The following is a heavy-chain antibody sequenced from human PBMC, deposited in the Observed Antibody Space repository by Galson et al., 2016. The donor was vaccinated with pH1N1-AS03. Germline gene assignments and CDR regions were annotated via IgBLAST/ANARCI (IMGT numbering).Heavy chain of an antibody. J-gene: IGHJ4*02. D-gene: IGHD3-9*01. CDR2: ISYSGST. CDR1: GGSISSNPYY. Sequence: SETLSLTCTVSGGSISSNPYYWGWIRQPPGKGLEWIGSISYSGSTYYNPSLKSRVTLSVDTSKNHFSLKLTSVTAADTAVYFCARGTLRYFDWSTFDYWGQGTLVTVSS. CDR3: ARGTLRYFDWSTFDY. V-gene: IGHV4-39*07.